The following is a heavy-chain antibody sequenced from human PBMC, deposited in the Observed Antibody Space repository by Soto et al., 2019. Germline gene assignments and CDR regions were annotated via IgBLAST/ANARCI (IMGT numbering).Heavy chain of an antibody. V-gene: IGHV3-15*07. CDR2: IKSKTDGGTT. D-gene: IGHD6-6*01. J-gene: IGHJ6*02. CDR3: TDVAAWEYYYYYYGMDV. Sequence: GGSLRLSCAASGFTFSNAWMNWVRQAPGKGLEWVGRIKSKTDGGTTDYAAPVKGRFTISRDDSKNTLYLQMNSLKTEDTAVYYCTDVAAWEYYYYYYGMDVWGQGTTVTVSS. CDR1: GFTFSNAW.